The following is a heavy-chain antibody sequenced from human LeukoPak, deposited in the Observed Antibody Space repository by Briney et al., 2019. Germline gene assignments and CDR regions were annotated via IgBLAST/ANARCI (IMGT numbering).Heavy chain of an antibody. Sequence: GGSLRLSCAASGFTFSSYAMSWVRQAPGKGLEWVSYISSSSSTIYYADSVKGRFTISRDNAKNSLYLQMNSLRAEDTAVYYCARVANGYNYYDSSGIDYWGQGTLVTVSS. V-gene: IGHV3-48*01. CDR1: GFTFSSYA. CDR3: ARVANGYNYYDSSGIDY. J-gene: IGHJ4*02. CDR2: ISSSSSTI. D-gene: IGHD3-22*01.